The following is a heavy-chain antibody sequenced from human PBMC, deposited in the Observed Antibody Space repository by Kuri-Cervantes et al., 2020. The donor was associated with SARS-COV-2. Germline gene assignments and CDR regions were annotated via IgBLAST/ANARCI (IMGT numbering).Heavy chain of an antibody. J-gene: IGHJ4*02. D-gene: IGHD5-12*01. CDR2: ISSSSSYI. V-gene: IGHV3-21*01. Sequence: GGSLRLSCAASGFTFSSYSMNWVRQAPGKGLEWVSSISSSSSYIYYADSVKGRFTISRDNAKNSLYLQMNSLRAEDTAVYYCARAQRGLMVALDYWGQGTLVPSPQ. CDR1: GFTFSSYS. CDR3: ARAQRGLMVALDY.